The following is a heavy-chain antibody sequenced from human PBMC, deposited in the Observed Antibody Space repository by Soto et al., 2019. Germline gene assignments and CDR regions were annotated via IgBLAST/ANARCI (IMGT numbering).Heavy chain of an antibody. CDR2: INSDGSST. V-gene: IGHV3-74*01. J-gene: IGHJ3*02. CDR3: ARRGAGFDI. D-gene: IGHD6-19*01. CDR1: GFTFSNYW. Sequence: EVQLVESGGGLVQPGGSLTLSCAASGFTFSNYWMHWVRQAPGKGLVWVSRINSDGSSTTYADSVKGRFTISRDNAKYTLSLEMNSLRAEYTAVYYCARRGAGFDIWGQGPMVTVSS.